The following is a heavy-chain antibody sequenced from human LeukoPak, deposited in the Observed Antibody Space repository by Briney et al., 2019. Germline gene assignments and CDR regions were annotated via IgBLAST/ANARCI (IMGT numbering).Heavy chain of an antibody. CDR3: ARVHSSGQLETFDY. V-gene: IGHV3-21*01. Sequence: GGSLRLSCATSGFTFSSYSMNWVRQAPGRGLEWVSSVTTSSSYIYYADSVKGRFTSSRDNAKNSLYLQMNSLRAEDTAVYYCARVHSSGQLETFDYWAREPWSPSPQ. D-gene: IGHD6-19*01. CDR2: VTTSSSYI. J-gene: IGHJ4*02. CDR1: GFTFSSYS.